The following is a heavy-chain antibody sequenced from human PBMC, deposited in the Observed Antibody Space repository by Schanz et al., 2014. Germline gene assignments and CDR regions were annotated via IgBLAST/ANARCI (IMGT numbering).Heavy chain of an antibody. CDR2: ISHDGYST. J-gene: IGHJ4*02. CDR3: AKYRGYYRVSGSYRELEY. D-gene: IGHD3-10*01. CDR1: GFTFSIYA. V-gene: IGHV3-64*04. Sequence: EQLLESGGGLVQPGGSLRLSCSASGFTFSIYAMHWVRQAPGKGLEYVSAISHDGYSTYYADSVKGRFTISRDNSKNTLYLQMNSLRPEDTAVYYCAKYRGYYRVSGSYRELEYWGQGTLVTVSS.